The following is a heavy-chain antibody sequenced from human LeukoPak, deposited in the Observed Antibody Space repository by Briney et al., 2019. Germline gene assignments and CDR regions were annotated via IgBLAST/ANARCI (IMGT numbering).Heavy chain of an antibody. CDR3: ARFSRSSYGGYYFDY. V-gene: IGHV3-7*01. D-gene: IGHD6-6*01. CDR1: GFTFNNYW. CDR2: IKQDGSEK. Sequence: GGSLRLSCAASGFTFNNYWVSWVRQAPGKGLEWVANIKQDGSEKYYVDSVKGRFTVSRDNAKNSLYLQLNSLRAEDTAVFYCARFSRSSYGGYYFDYWGQGTLVTVSS. J-gene: IGHJ4*02.